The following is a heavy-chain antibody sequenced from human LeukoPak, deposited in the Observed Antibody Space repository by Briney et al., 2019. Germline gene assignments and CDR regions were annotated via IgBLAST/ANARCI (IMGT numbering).Heavy chain of an antibody. CDR2: ISGSGGST. V-gene: IGHV3-23*01. D-gene: IGHD1-26*01. CDR3: AKPPWELKSPEYFQH. J-gene: IGHJ1*01. Sequence: GGSLRLSCAASGFTFSSYAMSWVRQAPGKGLEWGSAISGSGGSTYYADSVKGRFTISRDNSKNTLYLQMNSLRAEDTAVYYCAKPPWELKSPEYFQHWGQGTLVTVSS. CDR1: GFTFSSYA.